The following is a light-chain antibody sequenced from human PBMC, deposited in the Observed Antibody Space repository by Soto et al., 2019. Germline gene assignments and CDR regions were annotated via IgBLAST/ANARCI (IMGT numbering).Light chain of an antibody. J-gene: IGLJ1*01. Sequence: QSVLTQPPSASGSPGQSVAISCTGTSSDVGGYNYVSWYQQHTGKAPKLMIYEVNKQPSAVPDRFSGSKSGNTASLTVSGVQAEDEADYYCSSYAGSSNVFGTGTKVTV. CDR3: SSYAGSSNV. V-gene: IGLV2-8*01. CDR1: SSDVGGYNY. CDR2: EVN.